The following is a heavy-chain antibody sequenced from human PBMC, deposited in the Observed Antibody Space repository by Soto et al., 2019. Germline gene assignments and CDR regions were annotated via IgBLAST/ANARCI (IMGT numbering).Heavy chain of an antibody. D-gene: IGHD6-13*01. CDR2: ITSNAHTDST. J-gene: IGHJ6*02. CDR3: STPRFSDLAAPYDYGIDF. Sequence: PGGSRRLSVAASGLAFSDSPIHGFRQASGEGLEGVGRITSNAHTDSTAYDTSAKGRFTITRDDSTNTTYLQKNSLQTADTAVYFCSTPRFSDLAAPYDYGIDFWGQGTPVTVSS. V-gene: IGHV3-73*01. CDR1: GLAFSDSP.